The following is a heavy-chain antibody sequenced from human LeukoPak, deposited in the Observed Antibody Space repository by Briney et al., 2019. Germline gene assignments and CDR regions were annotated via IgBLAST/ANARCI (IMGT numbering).Heavy chain of an antibody. D-gene: IGHD4-17*01. CDR2: INHSGST. V-gene: IGHV4-34*01. CDR1: GGSFSGYY. J-gene: IGHJ2*01. CDR3: ARGAGLRWYFDL. Sequence: SETLSLTCAVYGGSFSGYYWSWIRQPPGKGLEWIGEINHSGSTNYNPSLKSRVTISVDTSKNQFSLKLSSVTAADTAVYYCARGAGLRWYFDLWGRGTLVTVSS.